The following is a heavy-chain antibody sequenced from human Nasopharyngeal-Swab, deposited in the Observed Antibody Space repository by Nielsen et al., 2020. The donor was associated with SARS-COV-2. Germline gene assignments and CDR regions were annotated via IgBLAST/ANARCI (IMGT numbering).Heavy chain of an antibody. Sequence: ASVKVSCKASGYTFTSYDINWVRQATGQGLEWMGWMNPSSGNTGYAQKFQGRVTITGNTSISTAYMELSSLRSEDTAVYYCARKRRGYYYYGMDVWGQGTTVTVSS. J-gene: IGHJ6*02. D-gene: IGHD3-10*01. CDR1: GYTFTSYD. CDR3: ARKRRGYYYYGMDV. V-gene: IGHV1-8*03. CDR2: MNPSSGNT.